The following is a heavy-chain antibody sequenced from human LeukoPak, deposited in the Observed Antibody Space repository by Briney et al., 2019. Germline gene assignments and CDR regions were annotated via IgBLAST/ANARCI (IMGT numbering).Heavy chain of an antibody. Sequence: GGSLRLSCAASGFIFDDYWMNWVRQTPGKGLEWVAIIKQDGSEKFYVDSVKGRFIISRDNAKNSLRLQMNSVTVEDTGVYYCVTGRGDLWGQGTLVTVSS. CDR1: GFIFDDYW. CDR3: VTGRGDL. J-gene: IGHJ5*02. V-gene: IGHV3-7*01. CDR2: IKQDGSEK.